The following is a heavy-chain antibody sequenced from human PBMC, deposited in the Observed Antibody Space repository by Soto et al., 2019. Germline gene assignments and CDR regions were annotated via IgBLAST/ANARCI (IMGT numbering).Heavy chain of an antibody. V-gene: IGHV1-46*01. D-gene: IGHD3-3*01. CDR1: GYTFTSYY. J-gene: IGHJ6*02. CDR2: INPSGGST. Sequence: ASVKVSCKASGYTFTSYYMHWVRQAPGQGLEWMGIINPSGGSTSYAQKFQGRVTMTRDTSTSTAYMELSGLRPEDTAIYYCAADAHRDDFWSSYPYYYYSMDVWGQGTTVTVSS. CDR3: AADAHRDDFWSSYPYYYYSMDV.